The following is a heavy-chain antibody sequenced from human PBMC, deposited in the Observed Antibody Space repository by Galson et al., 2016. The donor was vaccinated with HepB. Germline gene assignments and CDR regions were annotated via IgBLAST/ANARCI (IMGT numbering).Heavy chain of an antibody. Sequence: ETLSLTCVVSGGSISSNDWWSWVRQPPEKGLEWIGEIHHRGNTNYSPTLKSRVTISVDTSKKEVSLKLSSVTAADTAVYYCARHGFYCQDYWGQGTLVTVSS. CDR2: IHHRGNT. J-gene: IGHJ4*02. CDR1: GGSISSNDW. V-gene: IGHV4/OR15-8*02. CDR3: ARHGFYCQDY. D-gene: IGHD2/OR15-2a*01.